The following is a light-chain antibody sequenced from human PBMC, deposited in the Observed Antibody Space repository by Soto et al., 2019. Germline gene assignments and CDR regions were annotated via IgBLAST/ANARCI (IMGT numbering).Light chain of an antibody. V-gene: IGKV1-39*01. CDR3: QQSYSTLWLT. J-gene: IGKJ4*01. CDR1: QSISSY. CDR2: AAS. Sequence: DIQMTQSPSSLSASVGDRVTITCRASQSISSYLNWYQQKPGKAPKLLIYAASSLQSGVPSRFSGSGSGTDFTLTISSLQPEDFATYYCQQSYSTLWLTFGGGTTVEIK.